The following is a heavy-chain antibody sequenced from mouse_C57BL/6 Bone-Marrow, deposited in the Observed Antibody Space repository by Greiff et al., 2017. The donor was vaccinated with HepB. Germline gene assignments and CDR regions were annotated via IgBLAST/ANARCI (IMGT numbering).Heavy chain of an antibody. J-gene: IGHJ4*01. CDR3: ARSGTNPFYYAMDY. CDR1: GFTFSDYG. Sequence: EVKLQESGGGLVKPGGSLKLSCAASGFTFSDYGMHWVRQAPEKGLEWVAYISSGSSTIYYADTVKGRFTISRDNAKNTLFLQMTSLRSEDTAMYYCARSGTNPFYYAMDYWGQGTSVTVSS. D-gene: IGHD4-1*01. V-gene: IGHV5-17*01. CDR2: ISSGSSTI.